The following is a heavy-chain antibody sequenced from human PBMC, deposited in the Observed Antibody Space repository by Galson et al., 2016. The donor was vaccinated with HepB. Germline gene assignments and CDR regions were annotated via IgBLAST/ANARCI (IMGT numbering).Heavy chain of an antibody. J-gene: IGHJ2*01. D-gene: IGHD6-19*01. CDR2: IKQDGSEK. V-gene: IGHV3-7*03. CDR3: ARALSSSGWTYWYFDL. CDR1: RFTFINSW. Sequence: SLRLSCAASRFTFINSWMSWVRQAPGKGLEWVANIKQDGSEKYYVDSVKGRFTISRDYAKNSLILEMNGLRAEDTAVYYCARALSSSGWTYWYFDLWGRGTLVTVSS.